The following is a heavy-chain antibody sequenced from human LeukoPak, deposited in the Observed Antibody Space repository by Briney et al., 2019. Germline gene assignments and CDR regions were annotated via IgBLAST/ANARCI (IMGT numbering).Heavy chain of an antibody. CDR1: GYTFTSYY. V-gene: IGHV1-69*06. CDR3: ARHGVRQWLANWFDP. Sequence: SVKVSCKASGYTFTSYYMHWVRRAPGQGLEWMGGIIPIFGTTNYAQKFQGRVTITADKSTSTAYMELSSLRAEDTAVYYCARHGVRQWLANWFDPWGQGTLVTVSS. J-gene: IGHJ5*02. D-gene: IGHD6-19*01. CDR2: IIPIFGTT.